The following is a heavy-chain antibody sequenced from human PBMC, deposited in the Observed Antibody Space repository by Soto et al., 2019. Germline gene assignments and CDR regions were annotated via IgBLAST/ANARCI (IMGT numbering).Heavy chain of an antibody. CDR2: INPSGGTI. CDR1: GYTFTDYY. Sequence: QVQLVQSGAEVKKPGASVKVSCKASGYTFTDYYLHWVRQAPGQGLELTGVINPSGGTISYSQRFQVRVTMARDTSTRTVYLEVSSLRSEDTAVYFCARSAYKYGNLVYYYDYWGQGTLVTVSS. V-gene: IGHV1-46*01. J-gene: IGHJ4*02. D-gene: IGHD4-4*01. CDR3: ARSAYKYGNLVYYYDY.